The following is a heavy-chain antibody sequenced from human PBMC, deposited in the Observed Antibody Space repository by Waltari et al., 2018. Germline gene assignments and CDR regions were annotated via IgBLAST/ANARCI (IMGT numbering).Heavy chain of an antibody. CDR1: GFIFSSYD. V-gene: IGHV3-21*01. CDR3: ATLGSDGRMDY. Sequence: EVQLLESGGGLVKPGESLRLSCAASGFIFSSYDMNWVRQAPGKGLEWASSISSTSDATYDADSVRGRFTISRDNTKNSVYLQTASLRVDDTAVYYCATLGSDGRMDYWGQGALVTVSS. CDR2: ISSTSDAT. J-gene: IGHJ4*02. D-gene: IGHD2-15*01.